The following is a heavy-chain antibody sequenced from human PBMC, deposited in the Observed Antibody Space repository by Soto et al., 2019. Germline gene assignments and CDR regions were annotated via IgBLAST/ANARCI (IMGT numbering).Heavy chain of an antibody. J-gene: IGHJ4*02. Sequence: GGSLRLSCAASGFTFSSYAMSWVRQAPGKGLEWVSAITGSGGNTYYADSVKGRFTISRDNSKNTLYLQMSNLRAEDTAVYYCAKIGDFDYWGQGTLVTVSS. CDR2: ITGSGGNT. CDR3: AKIGDFDY. CDR1: GFTFSSYA. D-gene: IGHD4-17*01. V-gene: IGHV3-23*01.